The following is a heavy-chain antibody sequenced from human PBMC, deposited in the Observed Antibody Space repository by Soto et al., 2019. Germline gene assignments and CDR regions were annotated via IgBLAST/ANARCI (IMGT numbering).Heavy chain of an antibody. Sequence: QITLKESGPTLVKPTQTLTLTCTFSGFSLSTSGVGVGWIRQPPGKALEWLALIYWDDDKRYSPSLKSRLTITKDTSKNQVVLTMTNMDPVYTATYYCAHTLCVIYDSSANWFDPWGQGTLVTVSS. CDR1: GFSLSTSGVG. J-gene: IGHJ5*02. V-gene: IGHV2-5*02. CDR2: IYWDDDK. CDR3: AHTLCVIYDSSANWFDP. D-gene: IGHD3-22*01.